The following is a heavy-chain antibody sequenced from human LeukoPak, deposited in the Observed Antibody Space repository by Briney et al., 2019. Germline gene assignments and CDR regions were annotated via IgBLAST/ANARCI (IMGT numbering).Heavy chain of an antibody. J-gene: IGHJ4*02. CDR2: IYWDDDA. Sequence: SGPTLVKPTQTLTLTCTFSGFSLSLSGVGVGWVRQPPGKALEWLALIYWDDDARYSPSLKSRLTIAKDTSKNQVVLTMTNMDPVDTATYYCVAYYDFWSGYLFDYWGQGTLVTVSS. V-gene: IGHV2-5*02. D-gene: IGHD3-3*01. CDR3: VAYYDFWSGYLFDY. CDR1: GFSLSLSGVG.